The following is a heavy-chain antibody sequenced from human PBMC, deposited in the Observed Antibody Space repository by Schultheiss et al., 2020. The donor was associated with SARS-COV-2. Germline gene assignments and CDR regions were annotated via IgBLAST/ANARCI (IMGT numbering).Heavy chain of an antibody. Sequence: GSLRLSCAASGFTFSSYAMHWVRQAPGKGLEWVAVISYDGSNKYYADSVKGRFTISRDNSKNTLYLQMNSLRAEDTAVYYCARDAGTMATIPNYYYYGMDVWGQGTTVTVSS. CDR2: ISYDGSNK. CDR3: ARDAGTMATIPNYYYYGMDV. J-gene: IGHJ6*02. CDR1: GFTFSSYA. D-gene: IGHD5-24*01. V-gene: IGHV3-30-3*01.